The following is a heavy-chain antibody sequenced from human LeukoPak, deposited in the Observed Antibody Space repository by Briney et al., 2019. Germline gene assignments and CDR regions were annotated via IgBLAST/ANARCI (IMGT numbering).Heavy chain of an antibody. J-gene: IGHJ4*02. CDR2: INPESGGT. CDR1: GYTFTGYY. CDR3: ARDDDGIDY. V-gene: IGHV1-2*02. D-gene: IGHD1-26*01. Sequence: GASVKVSCKASGYTFTGYYIHWVRQAPGQGLEWMGWINPESGGTNYAQKFQGRVTMTRETSISTAYMELTSLTSDDTAVYYCARDDDGIDYWGQGTLVIVSS.